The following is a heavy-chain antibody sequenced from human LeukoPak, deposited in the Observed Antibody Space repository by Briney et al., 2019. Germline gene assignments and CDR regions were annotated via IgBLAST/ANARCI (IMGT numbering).Heavy chain of an antibody. Sequence: GGSLRLSCAASGFTFSSYGMHWVRQATGKGLEWVSAIGTAGDTYYPGSVKGRFTISRENAKNSLYLQMNSLRAGDTAVYYCARATGDDAFDIWGQGTMVTVSS. V-gene: IGHV3-13*01. D-gene: IGHD7-27*01. CDR2: IGTAGDT. J-gene: IGHJ3*02. CDR3: ARATGDDAFDI. CDR1: GFTFSSYG.